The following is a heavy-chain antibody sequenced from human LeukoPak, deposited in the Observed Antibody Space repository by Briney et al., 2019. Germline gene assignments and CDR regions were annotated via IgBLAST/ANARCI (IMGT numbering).Heavy chain of an antibody. D-gene: IGHD1-26*01. CDR2: ISRSGSAI. V-gene: IGHV3-48*03. J-gene: IGHJ4*02. Sequence: SGGSLRLSCAASGFTFSGYDMNWVRQAPGKGLQCIAYISRSGSAIYYADSVKGRFAISRDNTQNSLYLQMNSLRAEDTAVYYCARELSGSFSYWGQGTLVTVSS. CDR1: GFTFSGYD. CDR3: ARELSGSFSY.